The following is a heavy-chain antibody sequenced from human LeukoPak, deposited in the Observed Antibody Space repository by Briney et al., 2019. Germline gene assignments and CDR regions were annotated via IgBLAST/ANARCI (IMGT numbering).Heavy chain of an antibody. Sequence: SETLSLTCTVSGGSISSGSYYWSWIRQPAGKGLEWIGRIYTSGSTNYNPSLKSRVTISVDTSKNQFSLKLSSVTAADTAVYYCARDRMGATTWEIFDYWGQGTLVTVSS. CDR3: ARDRMGATTWEIFDY. D-gene: IGHD1-26*01. CDR2: IYTSGST. V-gene: IGHV4-61*02. J-gene: IGHJ4*02. CDR1: GGSISSGSYY.